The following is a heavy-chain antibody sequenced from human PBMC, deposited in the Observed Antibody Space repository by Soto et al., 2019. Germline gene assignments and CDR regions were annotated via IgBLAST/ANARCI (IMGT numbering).Heavy chain of an antibody. V-gene: IGHV5-51*01. CDR1: GNSFTSYW. J-gene: IGHJ6*02. CDR3: ARNEHIAVDYYGMDV. Sequence: XDSLKLSCKCSGNSFTSYWIGLVLQMPGKGLEWMGIIYPGDSDTRYSPSFQGQVTISADKSISTAYLQWSSLKASDTAMYYCARNEHIAVDYYGMDVWGHGTTVTVSS. D-gene: IGHD6-19*01. CDR2: IYPGDSDT.